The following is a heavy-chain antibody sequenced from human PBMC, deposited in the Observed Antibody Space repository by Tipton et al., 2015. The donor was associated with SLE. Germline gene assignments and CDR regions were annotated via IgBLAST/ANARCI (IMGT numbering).Heavy chain of an antibody. CDR1: GGSISSHY. Sequence: TLSLTCTVSGGSISSHYWSWIRQPPGKGLEWIGYIYYSGSTNYNPSLKSRVTISVDTSKNQFSLKLRSVTAADTAVYYCARDMGASLRYFDLWGRGTLVTVSS. J-gene: IGHJ2*01. CDR2: IYYSGST. CDR3: ARDMGASLRYFDL. V-gene: IGHV4-59*11.